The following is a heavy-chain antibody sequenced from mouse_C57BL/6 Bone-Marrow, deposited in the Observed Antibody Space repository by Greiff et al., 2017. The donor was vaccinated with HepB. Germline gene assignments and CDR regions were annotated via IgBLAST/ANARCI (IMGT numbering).Heavy chain of an antibody. J-gene: IGHJ3*01. Sequence: DVMLVESGGGLVQPKGSLKLSCAASGFSFNTYAMNWVRQAPGKGLEWVARIRSKSNNYATYYADSVKDRFTISRDDSESMLYLQMNNLKTEDTAMYYCVRRGGIYDYAPWFAYWGQGTLVTVSA. CDR3: VRRGGIYDYAPWFAY. V-gene: IGHV10-1*01. CDR2: IRSKSNNYAT. D-gene: IGHD2-4*01. CDR1: GFSFNTYA.